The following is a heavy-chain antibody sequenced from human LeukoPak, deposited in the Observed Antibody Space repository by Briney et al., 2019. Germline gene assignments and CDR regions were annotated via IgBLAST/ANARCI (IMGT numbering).Heavy chain of an antibody. CDR2: IYSSGTT. CDR3: ASGLMEMATTLPYAFDI. CDR1: GFTVSSHY. Sequence: GGSLRLSCAASGFTVSSHYMSWVRQAPGKGLEWVSVIYSSGTTFYADSVKGRFTISRDKSKNTLYLQMNSLRAEDTAVYYCASGLMEMATTLPYAFDIWGQGTMVIVSS. D-gene: IGHD5-24*01. V-gene: IGHV3-66*01. J-gene: IGHJ3*02.